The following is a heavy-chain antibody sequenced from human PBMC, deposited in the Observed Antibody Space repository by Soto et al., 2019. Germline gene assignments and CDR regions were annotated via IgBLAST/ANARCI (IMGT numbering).Heavy chain of an antibody. V-gene: IGHV3-73*02. CDR1: GFTFSGSA. D-gene: IGHD6-13*01. J-gene: IGHJ4*02. Sequence: EVQLVESGGGVVQPGGSLKLSCAASGFTFSGSAMHWVRQASGKGLEWVGSIRSKAKSYATVYAASVKGRFTIPRDDSKNTAYLQMNSLKTEDTAVYYCNSLGIAAAGTDYWGQGTLVTVSS. CDR3: NSLGIAAAGTDY. CDR2: IRSKAKSYAT.